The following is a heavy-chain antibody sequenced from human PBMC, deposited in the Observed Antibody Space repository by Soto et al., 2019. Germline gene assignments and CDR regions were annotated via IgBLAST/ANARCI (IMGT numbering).Heavy chain of an antibody. Sequence: GGSLRLSCAASGFTFSSYGMHWVRQAPGKGLEWVAVISYDGSNKYYADSVKGRFTISRDNSKNTLYLQMNSLRAEDTAVYYCEKDSGMDVWGQGTTVTVSS. J-gene: IGHJ6*02. CDR2: ISYDGSNK. V-gene: IGHV3-30*18. CDR3: EKDSGMDV. CDR1: GFTFSSYG.